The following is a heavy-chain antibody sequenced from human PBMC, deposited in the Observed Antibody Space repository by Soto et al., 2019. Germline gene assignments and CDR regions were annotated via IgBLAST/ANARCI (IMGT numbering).Heavy chain of an antibody. D-gene: IGHD4-4*01. Sequence: SVKVACKASGGPLISYAIIWVRQAPGQGLEWMGGIIPIFGTANYAQKFQGRVTITADKSTSTAYMELSSLRSEDTAVYYCARTHTVMGHFDYCGQGTLVTVSS. V-gene: IGHV1-69*06. CDR1: GGPLISYA. CDR3: ARTHTVMGHFDY. J-gene: IGHJ4*02. CDR2: IIPIFGTA.